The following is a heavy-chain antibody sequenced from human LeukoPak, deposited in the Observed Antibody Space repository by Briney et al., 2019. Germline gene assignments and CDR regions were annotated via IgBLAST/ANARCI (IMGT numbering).Heavy chain of an antibody. D-gene: IGHD3-3*01. Sequence: ASVKVSCKASGYTFTGYYMHWVRQAPGQGLEWMGIINPSGGSTSYAQKFQGRVTMTRDTSTSTVYMELSSLRSEDTAVYYCARWGGVHSGGYNDFWSGPYDDWGQGTLVTVSS. J-gene: IGHJ4*02. CDR3: ARWGGVHSGGYNDFWSGPYDD. CDR1: GYTFTGYY. CDR2: INPSGGST. V-gene: IGHV1-46*01.